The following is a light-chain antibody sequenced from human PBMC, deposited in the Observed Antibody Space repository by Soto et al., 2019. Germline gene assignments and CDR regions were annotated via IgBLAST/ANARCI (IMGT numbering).Light chain of an antibody. CDR2: DVS. J-gene: IGLJ1*01. CDR1: SSDVGGSNY. CDR3: ISYKCRSLYG. Sequence: QSALAQPASVSGSPGQSITISCTGTSSDVGGSNYVSWYQQLPGKAPNLMIYDVSDRPSGVSNRFSGSKSGNTASLTISALQAEEEAAPYCISYKCRSLYGVGTGTKVTVL. V-gene: IGLV2-14*01.